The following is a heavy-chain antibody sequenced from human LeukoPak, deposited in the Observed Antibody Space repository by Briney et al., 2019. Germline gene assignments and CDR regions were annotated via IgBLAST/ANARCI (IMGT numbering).Heavy chain of an antibody. Sequence: SETLSLTCAVSGDSISTTRYHWGWIRQPPGKGLEWMASIFYTGSTYYNPSLKSRVTISVDASKSQFSLKLTSVTAADTAVYYCARGVLLWFGESQYYFDYWGQGTLVTVSS. J-gene: IGHJ4*02. CDR3: ARGVLLWFGESQYYFDY. CDR1: GDSISTTRYH. CDR2: IFYTGST. D-gene: IGHD3-10*01. V-gene: IGHV4-39*01.